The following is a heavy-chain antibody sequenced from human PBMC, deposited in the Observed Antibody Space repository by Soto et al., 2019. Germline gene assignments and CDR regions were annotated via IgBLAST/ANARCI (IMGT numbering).Heavy chain of an antibody. D-gene: IGHD1-26*01. J-gene: IGHJ4*02. CDR3: ARGVTAGVDY. V-gene: IGHV1-8*01. CDR2: IQPSSGRT. CDR1: GYSFTGLD. Sequence: ASVKVSCKASGYSFTGLDINWVRQTTGQGLEWMGWIQPSSGRTGYAQKFQGRVTMTRDTSINAAYMELSSLTSDDTAFYYCARGVTAGVDYWGQGTLVTVSS.